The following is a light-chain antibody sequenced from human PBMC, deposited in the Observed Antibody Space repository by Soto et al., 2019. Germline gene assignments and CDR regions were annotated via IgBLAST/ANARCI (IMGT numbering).Light chain of an antibody. CDR1: QSVSSSY. CDR3: QQYGSSLSIT. J-gene: IGKJ5*01. Sequence: EIVLTQSPGTLSLSPGERATLSCRAIQSVSSSYLAWYQQKPGQAPRLVMYGTSNRATGIPDRFSGSGSGTDFTLTISRLEPEDFAVYYCQQYGSSLSITFGQGTRLEIK. CDR2: GTS. V-gene: IGKV3-20*01.